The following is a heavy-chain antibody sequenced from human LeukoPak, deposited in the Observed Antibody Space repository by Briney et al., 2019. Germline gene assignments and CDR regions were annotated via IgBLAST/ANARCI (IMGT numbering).Heavy chain of an antibody. V-gene: IGHV3-66*01. Sequence: GGSLRLSCAASGFTVGSNYMSWVRQAPGKGLEWVSVIYSGGSTYYADSVKGRFTISRDNSKNTLYLQMNSLRAEDTAAYYCARTRGDTYYFDYWGQGTLVTVSS. CDR2: IYSGGST. CDR3: ARTRGDTYYFDY. CDR1: GFTVGSNY. J-gene: IGHJ4*02. D-gene: IGHD3-16*01.